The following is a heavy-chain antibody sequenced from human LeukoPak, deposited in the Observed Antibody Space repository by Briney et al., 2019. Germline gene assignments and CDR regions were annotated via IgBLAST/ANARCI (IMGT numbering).Heavy chain of an antibody. CDR1: GGSISSGDYY. D-gene: IGHD3-3*01. CDR2: IYYSGST. CDR3: ARTNPTYYDFWSGYTDYYYYYYMDV. V-gene: IGHV4-30-4*08. J-gene: IGHJ6*03. Sequence: SETLSLTCTVSGGSISSGDYYWSWIRQPPGKGLERIGYIYYSGSTYYNPSLKSRVTISVDTSKNQFSLKLSSVTAADTAVYYCARTNPTYYDFWSGYTDYYYYYYMDVWGKGTTVTVSS.